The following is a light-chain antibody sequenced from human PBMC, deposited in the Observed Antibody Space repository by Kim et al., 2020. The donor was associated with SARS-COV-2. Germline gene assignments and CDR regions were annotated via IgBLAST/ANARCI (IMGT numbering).Light chain of an antibody. Sequence: PGERATLSCRASQSIDPYLALYQQRPGQAPRLLVYDASNRATGVPDRFSGSGSGTDFTLTISSLEPEDFSTYYCQQRNSWPPAVTFGGGTKVDIK. CDR2: DAS. V-gene: IGKV3-11*01. J-gene: IGKJ4*01. CDR3: QQRNSWPPAVT. CDR1: QSIDPY.